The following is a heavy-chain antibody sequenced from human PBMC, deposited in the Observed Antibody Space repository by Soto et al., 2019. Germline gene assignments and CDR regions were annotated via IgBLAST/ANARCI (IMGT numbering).Heavy chain of an antibody. CDR1: GFTFSSYS. J-gene: IGHJ4*02. CDR2: ISSSSSYI. Sequence: EVQLVESGGGLVKPGGSLRLSCAASGFTFSSYSMNWVRQAPGKGLEWVSSISSSSSYIYYADSVKGRFTIARDNAKNSLYLQMNSLTAKDTAVYYCAIYGSSRSNDWGQGTLVTVSS. V-gene: IGHV3-21*01. D-gene: IGHD2-15*01. CDR3: AIYGSSRSND.